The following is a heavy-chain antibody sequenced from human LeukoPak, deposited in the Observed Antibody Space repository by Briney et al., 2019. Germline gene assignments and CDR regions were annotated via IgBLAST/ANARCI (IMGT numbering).Heavy chain of an antibody. D-gene: IGHD3-10*01. CDR3: AKRRFVELSPPGYYFDY. CDR2: ISGSGGST. V-gene: IGHV3-23*01. J-gene: IGHJ4*02. CDR1: GFTFSSYA. Sequence: PGGSLRLSCAASGFTFSSYAMSWVRQASGKGLEWVSAISGSGGSTYYADSVKGRFTISRDNSKNTLYLQMNSLRAEDTAVYYCAKRRFVELSPPGYYFDYWGQGTLVTVSS.